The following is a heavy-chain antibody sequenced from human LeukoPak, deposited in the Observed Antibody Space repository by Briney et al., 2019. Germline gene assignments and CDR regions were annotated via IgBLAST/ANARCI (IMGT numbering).Heavy chain of an antibody. CDR3: ARLRSSWYGTHFDY. J-gene: IGHJ4*02. CDR1: GYRFTSYW. Sequence: GESLKISFKGSGYRFTSYWISWVRPLPGKGLEWMGRIDPSDSYTNYSPSFQGHVTISADKSISTAYLQWSSLKASDTAMYYCARLRSSWYGTHFDYWGQGTLVTVSS. CDR2: IDPSDSYT. V-gene: IGHV5-10-1*01. D-gene: IGHD6-13*01.